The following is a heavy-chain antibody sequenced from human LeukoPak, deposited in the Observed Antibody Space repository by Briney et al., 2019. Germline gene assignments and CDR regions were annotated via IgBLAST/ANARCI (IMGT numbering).Heavy chain of an antibody. J-gene: IGHJ4*02. D-gene: IGHD3-10*01. CDR1: GFTLGNYA. V-gene: IGHV3-23*01. CDR3: AKGVRLWFAFYFDY. CDR2: ISGNGYNT. Sequence: PGGSLRLFCALHGFTLGNYAMSWVRQAPGKGLEWISAISGNGYNTYDADSVKGRFTISSESSGNTLYLQMHSLRAEDTAVYYCAKGVRLWFAFYFDYWGQGTLVTVSS.